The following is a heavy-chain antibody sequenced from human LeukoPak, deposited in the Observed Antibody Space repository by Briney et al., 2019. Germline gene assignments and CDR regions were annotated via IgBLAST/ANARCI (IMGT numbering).Heavy chain of an antibody. Sequence: ASVKVSCKASGGTFSSYAISWVRQAPGQGLEWMGGIIPIFGTANYAQKFQGRVTITADKSTSTAYMELSSLRSEDTAVYYCAREREAYYFDYWGQGTLVTVSS. CDR1: GGTFSSYA. V-gene: IGHV1-69*06. CDR2: IIPIFGTA. CDR3: AREREAYYFDY. D-gene: IGHD5-24*01. J-gene: IGHJ4*02.